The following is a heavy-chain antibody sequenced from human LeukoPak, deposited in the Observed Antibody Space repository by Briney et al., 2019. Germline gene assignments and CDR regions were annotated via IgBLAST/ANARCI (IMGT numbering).Heavy chain of an antibody. Sequence: SVKVSCKASGGTFSSYAISWVRQAPGQGLEWMGGIIPIFGTANYAQKFQGRVTITADESTSTAYMELSSLRSEDTAVYYCARAKDDYGGNGSFDYWGQGTLVTVSS. CDR2: IIPIFGTA. D-gene: IGHD4-23*01. J-gene: IGHJ4*02. CDR1: GGTFSSYA. CDR3: ARAKDDYGGNGSFDY. V-gene: IGHV1-69*13.